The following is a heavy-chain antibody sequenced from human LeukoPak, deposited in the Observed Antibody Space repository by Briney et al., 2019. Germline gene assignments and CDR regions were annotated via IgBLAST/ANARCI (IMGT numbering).Heavy chain of an antibody. D-gene: IGHD3-22*01. Sequence: GGSVTLSCGASGFTFSRYERNWVRGAPGKGVEWVWYSSSSGSTIYYAHSVKGRFTISRDNAQNSLYLQMNSLRGWDTAVYYCARGDTITMIVVVNMQPSYYYGMDVCGQGPTAVVTS. J-gene: IGHJ6*02. CDR2: SSSSGSTI. V-gene: IGHV3-48*03. CDR1: GFTFSRYE. CDR3: ARGDTITMIVVVNMQPSYYYGMDV.